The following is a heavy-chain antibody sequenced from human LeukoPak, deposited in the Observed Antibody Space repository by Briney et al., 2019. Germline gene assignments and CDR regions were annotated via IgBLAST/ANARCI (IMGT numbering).Heavy chain of an antibody. V-gene: IGHV3-30*19. J-gene: IGHJ4*02. Sequence: GGSLRLSCAASGFTFSRHGMRWVRQAPGKGLEWVAVISSDGSNKYYADSAKGRFTISRDNSKITLYLQMNSLRAEDTAVYYCAGDLELRNALDYWGQGTLVTVSS. CDR2: ISSDGSNK. CDR3: AGDLELRNALDY. CDR1: GFTFSRHG. D-gene: IGHD1-7*01.